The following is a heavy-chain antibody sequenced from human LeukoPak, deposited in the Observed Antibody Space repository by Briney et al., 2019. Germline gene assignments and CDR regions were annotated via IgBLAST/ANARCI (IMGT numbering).Heavy chain of an antibody. D-gene: IGHD3-16*01. CDR1: GFSFRSYA. CDR3: ATKSSYVDRYFYY. J-gene: IGHJ4*02. V-gene: IGHV3-23*01. CDR2: INGRNGTT. Sequence: GGSLRLSCAASGFSFRSYAMRWLRQAAGKGVEWLSAINGRNGTTFDADSGKGRFTMSRDNTKNTPCMQMNRLRAEDTEVHYCATKSSYVDRYFYYWGQGTLVTVSS.